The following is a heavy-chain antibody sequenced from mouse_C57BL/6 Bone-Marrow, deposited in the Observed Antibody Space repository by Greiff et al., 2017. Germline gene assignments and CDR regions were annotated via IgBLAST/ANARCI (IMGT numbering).Heavy chain of an antibody. CDR3: ARSGRYYGSSYSYYFDY. V-gene: IGHV1-81*01. CDR1: GYTFTSYG. D-gene: IGHD1-1*01. Sequence: QVQLQQSGAELARPGASVKLSCKASGYTFTSYGISWVKQRTGQGLEWIGEIYPRSGNTYYNEKFKGKATLTADKSSSTAYMELRSLTSEDSAVXFCARSGRYYGSSYSYYFDYWGQGTTLTVSS. CDR2: IYPRSGNT. J-gene: IGHJ2*01.